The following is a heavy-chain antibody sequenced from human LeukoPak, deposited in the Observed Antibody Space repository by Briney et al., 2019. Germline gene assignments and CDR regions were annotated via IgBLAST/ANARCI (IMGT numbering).Heavy chain of an antibody. CDR3: ARHDSFIPY. CDR1: GFTFNYYA. V-gene: IGHV3-23*01. Sequence: PGGSLRLSCAASGFTFNYYAMSWVRQAPGKGLEWVSGISDNEGSTYYTDSVKGRFTISRDNTQNTVYLQMNNLRPDDTAVYFCARHDSFIPYWGQGTLVTVSS. D-gene: IGHD5-18*01. CDR2: ISDNEGST. J-gene: IGHJ4*02.